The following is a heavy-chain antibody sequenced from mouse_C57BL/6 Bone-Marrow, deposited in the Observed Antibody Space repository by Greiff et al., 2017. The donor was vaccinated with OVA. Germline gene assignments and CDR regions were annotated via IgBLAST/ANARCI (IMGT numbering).Heavy chain of an antibody. V-gene: IGHV1-81*01. D-gene: IGHD3-2*02. CDR3: ARGSGYVIYYAMDY. J-gene: IGHJ4*01. Sequence: VQVVESGAELARPGASVKLSCKASGYTFTSYGISWVKQRTGQGLEWIGEIYPRSGNTYYNEKFKGKATLTVDTSSSTAYMQLSSLTSEDSAVYYCARGSGYVIYYAMDYWGQGTSVTVSS. CDR2: IYPRSGNT. CDR1: GYTFTSYG.